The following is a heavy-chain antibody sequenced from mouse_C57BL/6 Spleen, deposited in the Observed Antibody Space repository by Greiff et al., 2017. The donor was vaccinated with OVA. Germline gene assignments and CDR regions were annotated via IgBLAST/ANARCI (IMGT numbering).Heavy chain of an antibody. V-gene: IGHV1-55*01. CDR1: GYTFTSYW. J-gene: IGHJ3*01. D-gene: IGHD2-4*01. CDR3: AREDYGAVSWFAY. CDR2: IYPGSGST. Sequence: QVQLQQSGPELVKPGASVTMSCKASGYTFTSYWITWVKQRPGQGLEWIGDIYPGSGSTNYNAKFKSKATRTVDTYSSTAKMQLSILTSEDSAVYYCAREDYGAVSWFAYWGQGTLVTVSA.